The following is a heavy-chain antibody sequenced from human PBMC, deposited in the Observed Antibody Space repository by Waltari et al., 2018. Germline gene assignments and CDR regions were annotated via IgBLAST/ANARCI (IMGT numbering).Heavy chain of an antibody. CDR1: GFTFSSYA. J-gene: IGHJ6*02. D-gene: IGHD3-10*01. V-gene: IGHV3-30-3*01. Sequence: QVQLVESGGGVVQPGRSLRLSCAASGFTFSSYAMHWVRQAPGQGLEWVAVISYDGSNKYYADSVKGRFTISRDNSKNTLYLQMNSLRAEDTAVYYCARNQGSGPGDYYYGMDVWGQGTTVTVSS. CDR2: ISYDGSNK. CDR3: ARNQGSGPGDYYYGMDV.